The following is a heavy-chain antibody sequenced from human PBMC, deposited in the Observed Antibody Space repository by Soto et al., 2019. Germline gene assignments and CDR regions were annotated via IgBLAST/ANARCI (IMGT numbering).Heavy chain of an antibody. Sequence: EVLLVESGGGLVQPGGSLRLSCTASGFPLSDYWMHWARQAPGKGLVWVSRINSDGSSRTYADPVKGRFTISRDNAQSTVDLQMNSLGADHTGAYYCARVDMTTAKCYYFMDVWGKGATVTVAS. CDR2: INSDGSSR. J-gene: IGHJ6*03. V-gene: IGHV3-74*01. CDR1: GFPLSDYW. CDR3: ARVDMTTAKCYYFMDV. D-gene: IGHD4-17*01.